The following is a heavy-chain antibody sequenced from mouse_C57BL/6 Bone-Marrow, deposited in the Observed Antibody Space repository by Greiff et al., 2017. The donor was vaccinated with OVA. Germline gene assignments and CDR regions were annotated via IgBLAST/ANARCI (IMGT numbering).Heavy chain of an antibody. Sequence: QVHVKQSGAELARPGASVKMSCKASGYTFTSYTMHWVKQRPGQGLEWIGYINPSSGYTKYNQKFKDKATLTADKSSSTAYMQLSSLTSEDSAVYYCARRGGDYVDYWGQGTTLTVSS. CDR2: INPSSGYT. CDR3: ARRGGDYVDY. D-gene: IGHD2-13*01. J-gene: IGHJ2*01. CDR1: GYTFTSYT. V-gene: IGHV1-4*01.